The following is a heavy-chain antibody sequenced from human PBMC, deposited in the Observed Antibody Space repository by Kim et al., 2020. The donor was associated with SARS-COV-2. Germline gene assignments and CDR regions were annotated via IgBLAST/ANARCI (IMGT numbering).Heavy chain of an antibody. D-gene: IGHD3-3*01. CDR1: GGSISSSSYY. V-gene: IGHV4-39*01. CDR3: AGNDGATIFVVVIMGGYGMDV. Sequence: SETLSLTCTVSGGSISSSSYYWGWIRQPPGKGLEWIGSNYYSGSTYYNPSIKSRITISVDTSKNEFSLKLISVTAADTAVYYCAGNDGATIFVVVIMGGYGMDVWGQGTQVTVSS. CDR2: NYYSGST. J-gene: IGHJ6*02.